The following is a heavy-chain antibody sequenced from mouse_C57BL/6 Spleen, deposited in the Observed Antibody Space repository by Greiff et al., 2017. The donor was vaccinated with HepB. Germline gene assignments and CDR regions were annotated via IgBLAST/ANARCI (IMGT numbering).Heavy chain of an antibody. J-gene: IGHJ3*01. Sequence: EVQLVESGGGLVQPGASLKLSCESNEYEFPSHDMSWVRKTPGKRLEWVAAISSDGGSTYYPDTMEGRFIISRDNTQKTLYLQMSSLWSEDTALYYCTSGDNWAFAYWGQGTLVTVSA. CDR1: EYEFPSHD. CDR3: TSGDNWAFAY. V-gene: IGHV5-2*01. CDR2: ISSDGGST. D-gene: IGHD4-1*01.